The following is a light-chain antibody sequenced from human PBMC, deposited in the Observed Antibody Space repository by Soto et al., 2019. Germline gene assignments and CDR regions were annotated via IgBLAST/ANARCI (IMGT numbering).Light chain of an antibody. Sequence: DIQMTQSPSSLSASVGDRVTITCRASQSISIYLNWYQQKPGKAPKLLIYAASSLQSGVPSRFSADGSGTDFTLTISSLQPEDIGTYYCHQYDNRPFTFGQGTKLEIK. CDR1: QSISIY. V-gene: IGKV1-39*01. J-gene: IGKJ2*01. CDR2: AAS. CDR3: HQYDNRPFT.